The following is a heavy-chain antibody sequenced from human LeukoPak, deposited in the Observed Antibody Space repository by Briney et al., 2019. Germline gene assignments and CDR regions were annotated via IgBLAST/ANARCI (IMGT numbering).Heavy chain of an antibody. CDR3: ARVPPQNRITVFRVIVLKESDNSYYGMDV. J-gene: IGHJ6*02. D-gene: IGHD3-3*01. Sequence: ASVKVSCKASGYSFASSHINWVRQAAGQGLEWMGWMNPDTGATGYAQKFQARVTMSRNTSLNTAYMELSSLRAGDTAVYYCARVPPQNRITVFRVIVLKESDNSYYGMDVWGQGTTVTVS. CDR1: GYSFASSH. V-gene: IGHV1-8*01. CDR2: MNPDTGAT.